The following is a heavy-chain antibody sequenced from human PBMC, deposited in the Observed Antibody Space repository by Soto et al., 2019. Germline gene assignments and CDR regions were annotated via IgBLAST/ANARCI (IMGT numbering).Heavy chain of an antibody. CDR3: ARLYCSASSCYSVGAFDI. CDR2: IWFDGSDK. CDR1: GFTFSSFE. Sequence: PGGSLRLSCAASGFTFSSFEMNWVRQAPGKGLEWVALIWFDGSDKYYTESVKGRFTISRDNSKSTLYLQMNSLRAEDTAVYYCARLYCSASSCYSVGAFDIRGQGTMVTVSS. D-gene: IGHD2-15*01. J-gene: IGHJ3*02. V-gene: IGHV3-33*08.